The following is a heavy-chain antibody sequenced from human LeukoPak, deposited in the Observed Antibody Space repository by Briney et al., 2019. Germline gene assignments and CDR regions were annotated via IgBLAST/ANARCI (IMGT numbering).Heavy chain of an antibody. D-gene: IGHD6-13*01. CDR2: ISYDGSSK. CDR1: GFTFSSYA. CDR3: ARGYTSSWFVSYFDY. J-gene: IGHJ4*02. V-gene: IGHV3-30-3*01. Sequence: GGSLRLSCAASGFTFSSYAMSWVRQAPGKGLEWVAVISYDGSSKFYADSVKGRFTISRDNSRNTLYLQMNSLRDEDTAVYYCARGYTSSWFVSYFDYWGQGTLVTVSS.